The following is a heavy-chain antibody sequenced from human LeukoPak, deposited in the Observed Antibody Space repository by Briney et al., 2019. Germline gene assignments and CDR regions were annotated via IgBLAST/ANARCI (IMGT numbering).Heavy chain of an antibody. V-gene: IGHV3-30*02. CDR1: GFTFSSYG. CDR3: ARDLVTYYYDSGGYFGFGAY. D-gene: IGHD3-22*01. Sequence: PGGSLRLSCAASGFTFSSYGMHWVRQAPGKGLEWVAFIRYDGSNKYYADSVKGRFTISRDNSKNTLYLQMNSLRAEDTAVYYCARDLVTYYYDSGGYFGFGAYWGQGTLVTVSS. CDR2: IRYDGSNK. J-gene: IGHJ4*02.